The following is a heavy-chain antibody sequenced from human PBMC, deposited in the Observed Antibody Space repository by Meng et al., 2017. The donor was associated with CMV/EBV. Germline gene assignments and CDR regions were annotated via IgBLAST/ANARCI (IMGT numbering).Heavy chain of an antibody. V-gene: IGHV3-23*03. D-gene: IGHD6-6*01. J-gene: IGHJ6*02. Sequence: GGSLRLSCAASGFTFSSYAMSWVRQAPGKGLEWVSVIYSGGSSTYYADSVKGRFTISRDNSKNTLYLQMISLRAEDTAVYYCVKAFRGTKYSSSSGRTRGGGMDVWGQGTTVTVSS. CDR3: VKAFRGTKYSSSSGRTRGGGMDV. CDR2: IYSGGSST. CDR1: GFTFSSYA.